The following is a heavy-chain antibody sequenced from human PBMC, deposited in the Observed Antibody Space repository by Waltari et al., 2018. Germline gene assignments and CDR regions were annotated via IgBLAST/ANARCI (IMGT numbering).Heavy chain of an antibody. CDR1: GYSFTDNY. V-gene: IGHV1-2*02. D-gene: IGHD1-26*01. CDR3: ARDRGVGATSDAFDV. Sequence: QVQLVQSGAEVKKSGASVKVSCKASGYSFTDNYIHWVRQAPGQGLEWMGWRNPKRGGTKYAQKFQGRVTMTRDTSISTAYMEVSRLRSDDTAVYYCARDRGVGATSDAFDVWGQGTMVAVSS. J-gene: IGHJ3*01. CDR2: RNPKRGGT.